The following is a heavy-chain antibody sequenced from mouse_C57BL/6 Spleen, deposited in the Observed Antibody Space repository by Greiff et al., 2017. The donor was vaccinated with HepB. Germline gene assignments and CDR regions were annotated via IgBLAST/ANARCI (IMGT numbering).Heavy chain of an antibody. Sequence: VQLQQSGPELVKPGASVKISCKASGYSFTDYNMNWVKQSNGKSLEWIGVINPNYGTTSYNQKFKGKATLTVDQSSSTAYMQLNSLTSEDSAVYDCALLITTVVKALDYWGQGTTLTVSS. CDR2: INPNYGTT. CDR3: ALLITTVVKALDY. J-gene: IGHJ2*01. CDR1: GYSFTDYN. D-gene: IGHD1-1*01. V-gene: IGHV1-39*01.